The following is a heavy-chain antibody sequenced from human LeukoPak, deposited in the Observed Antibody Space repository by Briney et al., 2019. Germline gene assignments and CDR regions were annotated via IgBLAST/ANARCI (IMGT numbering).Heavy chain of an antibody. CDR2: ISSSGSTI. V-gene: IGHV3-11*01. CDR1: GFTFSDYY. Sequence: GGSLRLSCAASGFTFSDYYISWIRQAPGKGLEWVSYISSSGSTIYYADSVKGRFTISRDNAKNSLYLQMNSLRAEDTAVYYCARDSSSRARNWFDPWGQGTLVTVSS. J-gene: IGHJ5*02. D-gene: IGHD6-13*01. CDR3: ARDSSSRARNWFDP.